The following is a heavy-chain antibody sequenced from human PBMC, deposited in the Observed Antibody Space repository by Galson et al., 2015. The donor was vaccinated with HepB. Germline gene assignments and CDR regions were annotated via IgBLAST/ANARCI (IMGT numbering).Heavy chain of an antibody. Sequence: SLRLSCAASGFTFSDYYMSWIRQAPGKGLEWVSYISSSSSYTNYADSVKGRFTISRDNAKNSLYLQMNSLRAEDTAVYYCASVFWDSSGYYPADAFDIWGQGTMVTVSS. CDR1: GFTFSDYY. CDR2: ISSSSSYT. V-gene: IGHV3-11*06. D-gene: IGHD3-22*01. CDR3: ASVFWDSSGYYPADAFDI. J-gene: IGHJ3*02.